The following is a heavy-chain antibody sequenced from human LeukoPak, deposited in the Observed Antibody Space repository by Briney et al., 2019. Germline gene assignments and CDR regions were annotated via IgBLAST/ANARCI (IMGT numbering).Heavy chain of an antibody. CDR1: GYTFTGYY. V-gene: IGHV1-2*02. J-gene: IGHJ4*02. CDR2: INPNSGDT. D-gene: IGHD3-16*01. Sequence: ASVKVSCKASGYTFTGYYIHWVRQAPGQGLEWMGWINPNSGDTNYAQKFQGRVTMTRDTSISTAYMELSRLRSDATAVYYCASPQAGGSVDYWGQGTLVTVSS. CDR3: ASPQAGGSVDY.